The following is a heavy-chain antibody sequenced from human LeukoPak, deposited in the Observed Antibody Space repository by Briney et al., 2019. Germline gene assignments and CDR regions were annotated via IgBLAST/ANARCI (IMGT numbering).Heavy chain of an antibody. D-gene: IGHD3-16*01. J-gene: IGHJ6*03. Sequence: ASVKVSCKSSGYSFTSHYMHWVRQAPGQGLEWMGVINPRGASTIYAEKFKGRIILTRDMSTSTAYMELSSLRSEDTAVYYCASVTLITDSAGYYYYYMDVWGKGTTVTVSS. CDR2: INPRGAST. CDR3: ASVTLITDSAGYYYYYMDV. V-gene: IGHV1-46*01. CDR1: GYSFTSHY.